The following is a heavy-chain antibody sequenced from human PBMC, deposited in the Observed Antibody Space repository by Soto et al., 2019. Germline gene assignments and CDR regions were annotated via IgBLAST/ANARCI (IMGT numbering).Heavy chain of an antibody. CDR3: ARDLRNAFDI. D-gene: IGHD5-12*01. V-gene: IGHV4-59*01. CDR1: GGSISSYY. Sequence: SETLSLTCTVSGGSISSYYWSWIRQPPGKGLEWIGYIYYSGSTNYNPSLKSRVTISVDTSKNQFSLKLSSVTAADTAVYYCARDLRNAFDIWGQGTMVTVSS. J-gene: IGHJ3*02. CDR2: IYYSGST.